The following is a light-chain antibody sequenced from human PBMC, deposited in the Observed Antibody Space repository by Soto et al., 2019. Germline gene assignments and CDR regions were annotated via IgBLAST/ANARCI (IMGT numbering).Light chain of an antibody. J-gene: IGKJ1*01. Sequence: IQMTQSPSSLSASMGDRVTITCGASQTVNTYLHWYQQKPGKAPKLLIYAASNLQSGVPSRFSGSGSGTNFTLSFNSLQPEDFATYYCQQGYSNPWTFGQGTKVDIK. CDR1: QTVNTY. V-gene: IGKV1-39*01. CDR2: AAS. CDR3: QQGYSNPWT.